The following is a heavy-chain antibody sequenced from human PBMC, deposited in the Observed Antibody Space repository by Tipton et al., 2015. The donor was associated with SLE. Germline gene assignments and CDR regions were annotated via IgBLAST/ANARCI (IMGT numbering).Heavy chain of an antibody. CDR3: AKDGGGGHCSDTRCQTGSWFDP. CDR2: IIYSGGST. V-gene: IGHV3-23*03. J-gene: IGHJ5*02. Sequence: GSLRLSCAASGFTFNNYALTWVRQAPGKGLEWVSIIYSGGSTKYADSVKGRFTIFRDDSKNTVYLQMSSLRPEDTTVYYCAKDGGGGHCSDTRCQTGSWFDPWGQGTLVTVSS. CDR1: GFTFNNYA. D-gene: IGHD2-2*01.